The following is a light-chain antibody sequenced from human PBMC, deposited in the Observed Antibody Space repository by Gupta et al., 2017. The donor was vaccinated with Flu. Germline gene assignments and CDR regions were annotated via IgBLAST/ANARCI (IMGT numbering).Light chain of an antibody. CDR2: AAS. J-gene: IGKJ1*01. V-gene: IGKV1-39*01. Sequence: DIQMTQSPSSLSASVGDRIIITCRASQSISSSLNWYQQKPGEAPKLLIYAASTWQSGVPSRFSGSGYGKDFTLTISRREPEDFATYYCQQNDSNPPDTFGQGTKVEIK. CDR1: QSISSS. CDR3: QQNDSNPPDT.